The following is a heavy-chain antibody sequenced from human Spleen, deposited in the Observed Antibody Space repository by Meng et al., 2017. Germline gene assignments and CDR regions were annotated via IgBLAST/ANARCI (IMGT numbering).Heavy chain of an antibody. D-gene: IGHD4-11*01. CDR1: GVSFSDYY. CDR2: INHSGRT. V-gene: IGHV4-34*01. J-gene: IGHJ4*02. CDR3: ARGPTTMAHDFDY. Sequence: VQLEKWGAGMLKPSETLSLTCFVSGVSFSDYYWSWIRQPPGKGLEWIGEINHSGRTNYNPSLESRATISVDTSQNNLSLKLSSVTAADSAVYYCARGPTTMAHDFDYWGQGTLVTVSS.